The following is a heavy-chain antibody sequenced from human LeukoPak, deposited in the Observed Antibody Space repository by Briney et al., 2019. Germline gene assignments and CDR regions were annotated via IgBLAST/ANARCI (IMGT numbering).Heavy chain of an antibody. Sequence: GGSLRLSCAASGFTFSSYEMNWVRQAPGKGLEWVSYISSSGSTIYYADSVKGRFTISRDNAKNSLYLQMNSLRAEDTAVYYCARDPSSHYYDSSGYYVDYWGQGTLVTVSS. D-gene: IGHD3-22*01. CDR3: ARDPSSHYYDSSGYYVDY. CDR1: GFTFSSYE. J-gene: IGHJ4*02. V-gene: IGHV3-48*03. CDR2: ISSSGSTI.